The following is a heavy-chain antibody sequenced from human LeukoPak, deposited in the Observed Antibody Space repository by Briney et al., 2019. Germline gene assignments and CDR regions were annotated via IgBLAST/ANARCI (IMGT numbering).Heavy chain of an antibody. Sequence: SETLSLTCTVSGGSISSYYWSWIRQPAGKGLEWIGRIYTSGSTNYNPSLKSRVTMSVDTSKNQFSLKLSSVTAADTAVYYCAREGDYYDSSGYYGSVAFDIWGQGTMVTVPS. CDR2: IYTSGST. V-gene: IGHV4-4*07. CDR3: AREGDYYDSSGYYGSVAFDI. J-gene: IGHJ3*02. CDR1: GGSISSYY. D-gene: IGHD3-22*01.